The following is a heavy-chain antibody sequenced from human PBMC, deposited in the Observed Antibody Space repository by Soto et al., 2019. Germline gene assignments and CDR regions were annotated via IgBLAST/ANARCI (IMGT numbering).Heavy chain of an antibody. CDR3: ARWDSNWFDP. D-gene: IGHD1-26*01. Sequence: SETLSLTCSVSGGSITSDGWSCSRQPPGEGLEWIGYIYYGAYTNYNPILKSRVTISGDTSKNQVSLKLNSVTTAYTAVYYCARWDSNWFDPWGQGVLVTVSS. CDR1: GGSITSDG. V-gene: IGHV4-59*01. J-gene: IGHJ5*02. CDR2: IYYGAYT.